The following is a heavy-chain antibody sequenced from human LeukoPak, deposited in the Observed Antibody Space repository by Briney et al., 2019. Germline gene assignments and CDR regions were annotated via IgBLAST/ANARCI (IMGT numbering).Heavy chain of an antibody. CDR3: ARESPLGHYFDY. J-gene: IGHJ4*02. Sequence: SQTLSLTCTVSGGSISSGSYYWSWIRQPAGKGLERIGRIYTSGSTNYNPSLKSRVTISVDTSKNQFSLKLSSVTAADTAVYYCARESPLGHYFDYWGQGTLVTVSS. CDR2: IYTSGST. D-gene: IGHD3-16*01. CDR1: GGSISSGSYY. V-gene: IGHV4-61*02.